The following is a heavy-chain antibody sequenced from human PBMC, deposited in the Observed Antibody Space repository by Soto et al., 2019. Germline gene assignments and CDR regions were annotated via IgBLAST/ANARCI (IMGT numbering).Heavy chain of an antibody. Sequence: QVQLQQWGAGLLKPSETLSLTCAVYGGSFSGYYWSWIRQPPGKGLEWIGEINHSGSTNYNPSLKSRVTISVDTSKNQFSLKLSSATAADTAVYYCARSNNYYGMDVWGQGTTVTVSS. CDR3: ARSNNYYGMDV. CDR2: INHSGST. J-gene: IGHJ6*02. CDR1: GGSFSGYY. V-gene: IGHV4-34*01.